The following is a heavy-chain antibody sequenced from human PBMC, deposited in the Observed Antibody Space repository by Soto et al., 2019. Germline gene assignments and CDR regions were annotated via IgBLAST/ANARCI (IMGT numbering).Heavy chain of an antibody. D-gene: IGHD3-22*01. CDR1: GFTFSSYG. V-gene: IGHV3-30*18. CDR2: ISYDGSNK. Sequence: GGSLRLSCAASGFTFSSYGMHWVRQAPGKGLEWVAVISYDGSNKYYADSVKGRFTISRDNSKNTLYLQMNGLRAEDTAVYYCAKADDSSGYGAFDIWGQGTMVTVSS. J-gene: IGHJ3*02. CDR3: AKADDSSGYGAFDI.